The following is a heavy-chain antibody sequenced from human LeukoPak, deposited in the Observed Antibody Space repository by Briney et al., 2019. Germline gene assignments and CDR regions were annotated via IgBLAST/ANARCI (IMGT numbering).Heavy chain of an antibody. CDR2: ISTSSIYK. Sequence: PGGSLRLSCGASGFTFSRYTMNWVRQAPGKGLVWVASISTSSIYKYYGDPVKGRFTISRDNSRNSAYLQMDSLSPEDTAVYYCARAPVIFGSGTQDAFDIWGQGTMVTVSS. CDR3: ARAPVIFGSGTQDAFDI. V-gene: IGHV3-21*01. D-gene: IGHD3-10*01. J-gene: IGHJ3*02. CDR1: GFTFSRYT.